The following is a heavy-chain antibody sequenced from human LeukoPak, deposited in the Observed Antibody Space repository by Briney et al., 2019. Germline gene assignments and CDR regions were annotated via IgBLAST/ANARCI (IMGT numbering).Heavy chain of an antibody. CDR2: ISAYNGNT. CDR3: ARDVGGYSYGSPVLRSVDY. D-gene: IGHD5-18*01. J-gene: IGHJ4*02. Sequence: GASVKVSCKASGYTFTSYGISWVRQAPGQGLEWMGWISAYNGNTNYAQKLQGRVTMTTDTSTSTAYMELRSLRSDDTAVYYCARDVGGYSYGSPVLRSVDYWGQGTLVTVSS. V-gene: IGHV1-18*01. CDR1: GYTFTSYG.